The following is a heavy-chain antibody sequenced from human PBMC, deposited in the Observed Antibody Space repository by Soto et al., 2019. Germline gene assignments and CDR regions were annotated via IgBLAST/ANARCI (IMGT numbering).Heavy chain of an antibody. J-gene: IGHJ4*02. Sequence: QVHRVQSGAEVKKPGASVKVSCKGSGYGFTTYGITWVRQAPGQGLEWMAWISAHNGNTDYAQNLQGRVTVTRDTSTSTAYMELRSLRSDDTAVYYCARGRYGDYWGQGALVTVSS. V-gene: IGHV1-18*01. CDR1: GYGFTTYG. CDR2: ISAHNGNT. CDR3: ARGRYGDY. D-gene: IGHD1-1*01.